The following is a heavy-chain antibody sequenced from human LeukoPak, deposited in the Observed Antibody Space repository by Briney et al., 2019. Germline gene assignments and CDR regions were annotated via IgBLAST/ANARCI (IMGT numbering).Heavy chain of an antibody. Sequence: SETLSLTCTVPGGSISSYYWSWIRQPPGKGLEWIGYIYYSGSTNYNPSLKSRVTISVDTSKNQFSLKLSSVTAADTAVYYCARGTGYSSSSFSGHYYYYGMDVWGQGTTVTVSS. V-gene: IGHV4-59*01. CDR3: ARGTGYSSSSFSGHYYYYGMDV. J-gene: IGHJ6*02. D-gene: IGHD6-13*01. CDR1: GGSISSYY. CDR2: IYYSGST.